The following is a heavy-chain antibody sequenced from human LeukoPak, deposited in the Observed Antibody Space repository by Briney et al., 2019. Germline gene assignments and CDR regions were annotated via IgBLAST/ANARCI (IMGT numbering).Heavy chain of an antibody. CDR1: GYTFTGYY. CDR3: ARSYCSSTSCWRGYFDY. V-gene: IGHV1-2*02. J-gene: IGHJ4*02. D-gene: IGHD2-2*01. Sequence: ASVKVSCKASGYTFTGYYMHWVRQAPGQGLEWMGWINPNSGGTNYAQKFQGRVTMTRDTSISTAYMELSRLRSDDTAVYYCARSYCSSTSCWRGYFDYWGQGTLVTVSS. CDR2: INPNSGGT.